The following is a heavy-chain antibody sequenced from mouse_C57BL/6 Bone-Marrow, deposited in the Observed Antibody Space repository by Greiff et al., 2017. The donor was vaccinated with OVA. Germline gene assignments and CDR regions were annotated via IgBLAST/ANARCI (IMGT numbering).Heavy chain of an antibody. CDR2: ISDGGSYT. J-gene: IGHJ4*01. Sequence: EVHLVESGGGLVKPGGSLKLSCAASGFTFSSYAMSWVRQTPEKRLEWVATISDGGSYTYYPDTVKGRFTISRDNAKNNLYLQMSHLKSEDTAMYYCARDREGYSYAMDYWGQGTSVTVSS. V-gene: IGHV5-4*01. CDR3: ARDREGYSYAMDY. CDR1: GFTFSSYA.